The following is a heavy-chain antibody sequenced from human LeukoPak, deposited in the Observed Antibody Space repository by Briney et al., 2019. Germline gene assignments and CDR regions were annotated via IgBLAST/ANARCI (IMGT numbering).Heavy chain of an antibody. J-gene: IGHJ4*02. D-gene: IGHD2-21*02. CDR3: IKSSGDWH. V-gene: IGHV3-15*01. CDR1: GFTFSNAW. CDR2: ISSKTDGGTT. Sequence: PGGSLRLSCTTSGFTFSNAWMSWVRQAPGKGLEWVGRISSKTDGGTTDYAAPVKGRFTTSRDDSKNTLSLQMNSLKTEDTAVYYCIKSSGDWHWGQGTLSPSP.